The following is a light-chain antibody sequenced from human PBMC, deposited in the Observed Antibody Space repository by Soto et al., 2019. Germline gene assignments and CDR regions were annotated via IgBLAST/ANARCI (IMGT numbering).Light chain of an antibody. CDR1: TGAVTTGNY. J-gene: IGLJ3*02. CDR3: LLYFGGAQLV. Sequence: QTVVTQEPSLTVSPGGTVTLTCASSTGAVTTGNYASWFQQKPGQAPRTLIYTTDNRHSWTPARFSGSLLGGKAALTLSSVQPEDEADYDCLLYFGGAQLVFAGGTQLTVL. V-gene: IGLV7-43*01. CDR2: TTD.